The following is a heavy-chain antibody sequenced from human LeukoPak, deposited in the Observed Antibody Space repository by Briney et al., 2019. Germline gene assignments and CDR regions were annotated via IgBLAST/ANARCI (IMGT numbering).Heavy chain of an antibody. D-gene: IGHD3-22*01. V-gene: IGHV4-34*01. Sequence: PSETLSLTCAVYGGSFSGYYWSWLRQPPGKGLEWIGEINHSGSTNYNPSLKSRVTISVDTSKNQFSLKLSSVTAADTAVYYCARVLGGYYYDSSGYYYRAQKNFDYWGQGTLVTVSS. CDR2: INHSGST. CDR3: ARVLGGYYYDSSGYYYRAQKNFDY. J-gene: IGHJ4*02. CDR1: GGSFSGYY.